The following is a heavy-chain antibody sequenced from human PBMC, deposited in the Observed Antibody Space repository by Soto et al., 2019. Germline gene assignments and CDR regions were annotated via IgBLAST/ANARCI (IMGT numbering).Heavy chain of an antibody. CDR3: ARHRRSDYDILTGYYGVPSYYFDY. J-gene: IGHJ4*02. D-gene: IGHD3-9*01. CDR1: GGSISSSSYY. Sequence: QLQLQESGPGLVKPSETLSLTCTVSGGSISSSSYYWGWIRQPPGKGLEWIGSIYYSGSTYYNPSLKSRVTISVDTSKNQFSLKLSSVTAADTAVYYCARHRRSDYDILTGYYGVPSYYFDYWGQGTLVTVSS. V-gene: IGHV4-39*01. CDR2: IYYSGST.